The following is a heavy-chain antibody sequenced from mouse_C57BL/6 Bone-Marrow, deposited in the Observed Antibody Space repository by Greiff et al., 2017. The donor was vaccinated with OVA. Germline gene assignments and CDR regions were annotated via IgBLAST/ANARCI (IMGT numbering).Heavy chain of an antibody. D-gene: IGHD1-1*01. CDR2: IDPETGGT. CDR3: TRENPYYYGSSYLY. J-gene: IGHJ2*01. CDR1: GYTFTDYE. V-gene: IGHV1-15*01. Sequence: QVQLKESGAELVRPGASVTLSCKASGYTFTDYEMHWVKQTPVHGLEWIGAIDPETGGTAYNQKFKGKAILTADKSSSTAYMELRSLTSEDSAVYYCTRENPYYYGSSYLYWGQGTTLTVSS.